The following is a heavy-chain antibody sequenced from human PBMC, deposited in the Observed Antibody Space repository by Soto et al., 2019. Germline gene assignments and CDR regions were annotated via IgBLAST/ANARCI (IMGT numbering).Heavy chain of an antibody. J-gene: IGHJ4*02. Sequence: GGSLRLSCAASGFTFGSYALSWVRQAPGKGLEWVAVISYGGSNKYYADSVKGRFTISRDNSKNTLYLQMNSLRAEDTAVYYCARDEHDYWGQGTLVTVSS. V-gene: IGHV3-23*01. CDR3: ARDEHDY. CDR1: GFTFGSYA. CDR2: ISYGGSNK.